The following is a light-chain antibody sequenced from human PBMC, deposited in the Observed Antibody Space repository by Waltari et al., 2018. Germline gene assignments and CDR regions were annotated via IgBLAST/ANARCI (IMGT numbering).Light chain of an antibody. CDR3: SSYAGSNNRV. V-gene: IGLV2-8*01. J-gene: IGLJ3*02. CDR2: EAN. Sequence: QSALTQPPSASGSPGQSVTISCTGTSSDVGGYNYVSWYQQHPGKAPKLMIYEANKRPSGVPDRFSGSKSGNTASLIVSGLQAEDEADYYCSSYAGSNNRVFGGGTKLTVL. CDR1: SSDVGGYNY.